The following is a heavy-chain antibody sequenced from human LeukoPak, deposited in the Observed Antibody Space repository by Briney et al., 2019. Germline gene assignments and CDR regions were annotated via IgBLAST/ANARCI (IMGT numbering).Heavy chain of an antibody. CDR2: ISYDGSNK. CDR1: GLTFSSYA. CDR3: ASVDY. Sequence: GRSLRLSCAASGLTFSSYAMHWVRQAPGKGLEWVAVISYDGSNKYYADSVKGRFTISRDNSKNTLYLQMNSLRAEDTAVYYCASVDYWGQGTLVTVSS. V-gene: IGHV3-30-3*01. J-gene: IGHJ4*02.